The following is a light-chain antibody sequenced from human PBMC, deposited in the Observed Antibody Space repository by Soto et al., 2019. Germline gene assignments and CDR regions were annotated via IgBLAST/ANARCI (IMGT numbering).Light chain of an antibody. CDR3: AAWDDSLNGYV. Sequence: QSVLTQPPSASGTPGQRVAISCSGGSSNIGTNAVNWYQQLPGTAPKLLIYNNSQRPSGVPDRFSGSKSGTSASLAISGLQSEDEADYYCAAWDDSLNGYVFGTGTQLTVL. CDR1: SSNIGTNA. CDR2: NNS. J-gene: IGLJ1*01. V-gene: IGLV1-44*01.